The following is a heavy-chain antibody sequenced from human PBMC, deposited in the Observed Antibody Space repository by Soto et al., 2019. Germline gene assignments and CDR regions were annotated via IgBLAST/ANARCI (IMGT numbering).Heavy chain of an antibody. CDR3: AKDPRYYDILTGWGPFPPYYGMDV. CDR2: ISYDGSNK. Sequence: GGSLRLSCAASGFTFSSYGMHWVRQAPGKGLEWVAVISYDGSNKYYADSVKGRFTISRDNSKNTLYLQMNSLRAEDTAVYYCAKDPRYYDILTGWGPFPPYYGMDVWCPGPTVTVSS. CDR1: GFTFSSYG. V-gene: IGHV3-30*18. D-gene: IGHD3-9*01. J-gene: IGHJ6*02.